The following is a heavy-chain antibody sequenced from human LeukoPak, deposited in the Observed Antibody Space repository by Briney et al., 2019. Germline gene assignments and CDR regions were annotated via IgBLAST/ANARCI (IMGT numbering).Heavy chain of an antibody. D-gene: IGHD3-10*01. CDR3: ARGGGGVSDY. Sequence: PGGSLRLSCVASGFTFSTYTMNWVRQAPGKGLEWVAVISYDGSNKYYADSVKGRFTISRDNSKNTLYLQMNSLRAEDTAVYYCARGGGGVSDYWGQGTLVTVSS. J-gene: IGHJ4*02. V-gene: IGHV3-30*04. CDR1: GFTFSTYT. CDR2: ISYDGSNK.